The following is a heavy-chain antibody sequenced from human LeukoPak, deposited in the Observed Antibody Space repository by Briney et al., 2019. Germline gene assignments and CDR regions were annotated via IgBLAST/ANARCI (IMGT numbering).Heavy chain of an antibody. Sequence: GGSLRLSCAASGFSLSSSAMDWVRHTPGKGLEWVAFIQVDGRETRYADSVKGRFTISRDNSKNTLYLQMNSLRAEDTAVYYCARDKMTTVTKPSYYYYYYMDVWGKGTTVTISS. CDR2: IQVDGRET. D-gene: IGHD4-17*01. V-gene: IGHV3-30*02. CDR1: GFSLSSSA. CDR3: ARDKMTTVTKPSYYYYYYMDV. J-gene: IGHJ6*03.